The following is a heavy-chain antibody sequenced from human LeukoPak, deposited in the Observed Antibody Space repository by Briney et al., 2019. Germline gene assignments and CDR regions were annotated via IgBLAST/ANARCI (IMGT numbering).Heavy chain of an antibody. CDR1: GFSLTSYS. D-gene: IGHD3-10*01. CDR3: ARDSGSDY. CDR2: ISGSSSTI. Sequence: GGSLRLSCAASGFSLTSYSMNWVRQAPGKGLEWVSYISGSSSTINYADSVEGRFTISRDNAKNSLYLQMNSLRDEDTAVYYRARDSGSDYWGQGTLVTVSS. J-gene: IGHJ4*02. V-gene: IGHV3-48*02.